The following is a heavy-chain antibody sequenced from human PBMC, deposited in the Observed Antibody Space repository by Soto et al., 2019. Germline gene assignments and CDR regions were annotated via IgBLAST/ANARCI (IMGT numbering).Heavy chain of an antibody. CDR3: ARDRITTRGDAFDL. Sequence: QVQLVQSGAEVRKPGSSVKVSCKAPGGTFSTYIIRWVRQAPGQGLEWMGRIITIPDITNYAQKFQGRVTVTADRSTSTAYMELTSLKSEVTAVYYCARDRITTRGDAFDLWGQGTMVTVSS. J-gene: IGHJ3*01. CDR2: IITIPDIT. CDR1: GGTFSTYI. D-gene: IGHD3-3*01. V-gene: IGHV1-69*08.